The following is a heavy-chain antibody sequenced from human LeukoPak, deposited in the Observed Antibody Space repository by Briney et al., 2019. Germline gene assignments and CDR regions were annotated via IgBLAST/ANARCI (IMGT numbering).Heavy chain of an antibody. V-gene: IGHV4-39*07. Sequence: PSETLSLTCTVSGGSISSSSYYWGWIRQPPGKGLEWIGSIYYSGSTYYNPSLKSRVTISVDTSKNQFSLKLSSVTAADTAVYYCARYPPTYYYDSSGYYIPYAFDIWGQGTMVTVSS. D-gene: IGHD3-22*01. J-gene: IGHJ3*02. CDR2: IYYSGST. CDR1: GGSISSSSYY. CDR3: ARYPPTYYYDSSGYYIPYAFDI.